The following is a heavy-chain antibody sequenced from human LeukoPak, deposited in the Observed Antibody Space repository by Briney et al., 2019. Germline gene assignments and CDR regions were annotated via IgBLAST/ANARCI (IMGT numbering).Heavy chain of an antibody. Sequence: GGSLRLSCVASGFTFSSYGMHWVRQAPGKGPEWVALISYDGGDKYYVDSVKGRFTISRDNSKNTLYLQMNSLRAEDTAVYYCAKGSDYYFYFDSWGQGTQVTVSS. CDR1: GFTFSSYG. CDR2: ISYDGGDK. J-gene: IGHJ4*02. V-gene: IGHV3-30*18. CDR3: AKGSDYYFYFDS. D-gene: IGHD3-22*01.